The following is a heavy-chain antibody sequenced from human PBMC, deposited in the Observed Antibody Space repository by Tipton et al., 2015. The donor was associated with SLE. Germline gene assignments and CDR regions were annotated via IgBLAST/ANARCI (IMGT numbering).Heavy chain of an antibody. D-gene: IGHD3-10*01. J-gene: IGHJ3*01. CDR1: DDSISNYY. CDR3: ARGGEEGFDAFDL. CDR2: GYYIGST. V-gene: IGHV4-59*12. Sequence: TLSLTCTVSDDSISNYYWSWIRQSPGKGLEWIGYGYYIGSTNYNPSLKSRLTISVDTSKQQFSLKLTSVTAADTAVYYCARGGEEGFDAFDLWGQGTLVSVSS.